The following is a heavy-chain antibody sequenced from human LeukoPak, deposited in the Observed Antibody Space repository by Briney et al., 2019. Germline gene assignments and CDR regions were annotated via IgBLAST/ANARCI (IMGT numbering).Heavy chain of an antibody. CDR2: IYDSGST. CDR1: GASINSYY. V-gene: IGHV4-59*01. CDR3: ARTSSSWL. J-gene: IGHJ4*02. D-gene: IGHD6-13*01. Sequence: PSETLSLTCTVSGASINSYYRSWIRQPPGKGLEWIGCIYDSGSTDYNPSLKSRVTISVDTSKNQFSLKLTSVTAADTAMYYCARTSSSWLWGQGTLVTVSS.